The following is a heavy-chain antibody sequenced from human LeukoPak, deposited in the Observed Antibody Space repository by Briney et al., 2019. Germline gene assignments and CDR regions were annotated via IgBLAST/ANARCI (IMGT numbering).Heavy chain of an antibody. CDR2: IIPSFGTA. Sequence: AVKVSCKASGGTFSSYAISWVRQAPGQGLEWMGGIIPSFGTANYAQKFQGRVTITADKSTSTAYMELSSLRSEDTAVYYCARRGDLRDTAMVTGYYYYGMDVWGKGTTVTVSS. V-gene: IGHV1-69*06. J-gene: IGHJ6*04. D-gene: IGHD5-18*01. CDR1: GGTFSSYA. CDR3: ARRGDLRDTAMVTGYYYYGMDV.